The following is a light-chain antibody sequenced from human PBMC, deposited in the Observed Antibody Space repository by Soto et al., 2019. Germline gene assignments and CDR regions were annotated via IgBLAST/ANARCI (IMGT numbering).Light chain of an antibody. CDR2: AVT. V-gene: IGLV2-14*01. J-gene: IGLJ1*01. CDR1: SGSVGTFNF. Sequence: QSALTQPASVSGSPGQSITISCSGTSGSVGTFNFVSWYQQHPGKAPRLMIYAVTDRPSGVSSRFSGSKSGNMAYLTISGLQAEDEADYYCSSYITTSSRLFGTGTKLTVL. CDR3: SSYITTSSRL.